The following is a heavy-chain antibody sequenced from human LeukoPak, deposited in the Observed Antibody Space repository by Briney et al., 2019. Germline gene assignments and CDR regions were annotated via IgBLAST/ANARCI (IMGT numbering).Heavy chain of an antibody. CDR3: ARDGHRRYHYDSSGREDAFDI. J-gene: IGHJ3*02. V-gene: IGHV4-59*01. Sequence: PSETLSLTCTVSGGSISSYYWSWIRQPPGKGLEWIGYIYYSGSTNYNPSLKSRVTISVDTSKNQFSLKLSSVTAADTAVYYCARDGHRRYHYDSSGREDAFDIWGQGTMVTVSS. D-gene: IGHD3-22*01. CDR2: IYYSGST. CDR1: GGSISSYY.